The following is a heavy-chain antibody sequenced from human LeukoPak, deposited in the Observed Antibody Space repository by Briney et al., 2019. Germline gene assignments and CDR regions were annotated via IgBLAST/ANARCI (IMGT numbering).Heavy chain of an antibody. CDR3: ARDRFVGWGIAAAGTGNY. V-gene: IGHV1-18*01. D-gene: IGHD6-13*01. CDR1: GYTFTSYG. CDR2: ISAYNGNT. Sequence: ASVKVSCKASGYTFTSYGISWVRQAPGQGLEWMGWISAYNGNTNYAQKLQGRVTMTTDTSTSTAYMELRSLRSDDTAVYYCARDRFVGWGIAAAGTGNYWGQGTLVTVSS. J-gene: IGHJ4*02.